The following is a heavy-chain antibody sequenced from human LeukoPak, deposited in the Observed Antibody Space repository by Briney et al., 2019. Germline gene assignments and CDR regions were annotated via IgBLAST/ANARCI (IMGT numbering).Heavy chain of an antibody. V-gene: IGHV1-18*01. CDR1: GYTFTSYG. Sequence: RASVKVSCKASGYTFTSYGISWVRQAPGQGLEWMGWISAYNGNTNYAQKLQGRVTMTTDTSTSTAYMELRSLRSDDTAVYYCARDSEKTYYYDSSGYSLGIWGQGTMVTVSS. CDR3: ARDSEKTYYYDSSGYSLGI. D-gene: IGHD3-22*01. CDR2: ISAYNGNT. J-gene: IGHJ3*02.